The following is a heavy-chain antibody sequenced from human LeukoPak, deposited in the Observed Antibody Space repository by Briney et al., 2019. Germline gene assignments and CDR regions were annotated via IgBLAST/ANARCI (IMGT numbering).Heavy chain of an antibody. CDR2: IRYDGRNI. V-gene: IGHV3-30*02. CDR3: ANSWDSRYLSDY. CDR1: SFTFRSYG. Sequence: GGSLRLSCAASSFTFRSYGMHWVRQAPGKGLEWVAFIRYDGRNIYYADSVKGRFTVFRDDSKNTLYLAMTSLRLEDTAVYYCANSWDSRYLSDYWGQGTLVTVSS. J-gene: IGHJ4*02. D-gene: IGHD1-14*01.